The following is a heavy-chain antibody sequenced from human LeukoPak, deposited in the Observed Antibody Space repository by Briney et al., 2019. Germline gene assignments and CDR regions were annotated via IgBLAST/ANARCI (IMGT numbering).Heavy chain of an antibody. J-gene: IGHJ6*02. CDR3: ARDTTGWPEYYYYYGMDV. V-gene: IGHV1-18*01. CDR2: ISAYNGNT. CDR1: GYTFTSYG. Sequence: ASVKVSCKASGYTFTSYGISWVRQAPGQGLEWIGWISAYNGNTNYAQKLQGRVTMTTDTSTSTAYMELRSLRSDDTAVYYCARDTTGWPEYYYYYGMDVWGQGTTVTVSS. D-gene: IGHD4-17*01.